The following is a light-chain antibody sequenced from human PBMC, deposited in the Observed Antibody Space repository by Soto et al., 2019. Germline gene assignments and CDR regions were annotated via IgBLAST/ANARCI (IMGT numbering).Light chain of an antibody. V-gene: IGKV3-20*01. J-gene: IGKJ5*01. CDR2: GAS. Sequence: ETMLSQSPGTVSLPPGERATLSCRASQSVSSNLAWYQQKPGQAPRLLIYGASSRATGIPDRFSGSGSGTDFTLTISRLEPEDFAVYYCQQYGSSPITFGQGTRLEIK. CDR1: QSVSSN. CDR3: QQYGSSPIT.